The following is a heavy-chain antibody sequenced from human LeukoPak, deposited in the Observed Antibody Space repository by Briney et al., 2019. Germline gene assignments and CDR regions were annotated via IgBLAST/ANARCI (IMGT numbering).Heavy chain of an antibody. Sequence: ASVKVSCKASGYTFTGYYMHWVRPAPGQGLEWMGWINPNSGGTNYAQKFQGRVTMTRDTSISTAYMELSRLRSDDTAVYYCARDIDREPRPSAFDIWGQGTMVTVSS. J-gene: IGHJ3*02. CDR1: GYTFTGYY. CDR3: ARDIDREPRPSAFDI. V-gene: IGHV1-2*02. D-gene: IGHD1-14*01. CDR2: INPNSGGT.